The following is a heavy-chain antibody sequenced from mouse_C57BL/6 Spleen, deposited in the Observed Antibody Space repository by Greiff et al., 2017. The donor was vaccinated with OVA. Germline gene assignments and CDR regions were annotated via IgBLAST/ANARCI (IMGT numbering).Heavy chain of an antibody. CDR3: AGDGPRFDY. J-gene: IGHJ3*01. CDR2: IHPYSGST. CDR1: GYTFTSYW. V-gene: IGHV1-64*01. Sequence: VQLQQPGAELVKPGASVKLSCKASGYTFTSYWMHWVKQRPGQGLEWIGMIHPYSGSTNYNEKFKSKATLTVDKSSSTAYMQRSSLTSEDSAVYYCAGDGPRFDYWGQGTLVTVSA.